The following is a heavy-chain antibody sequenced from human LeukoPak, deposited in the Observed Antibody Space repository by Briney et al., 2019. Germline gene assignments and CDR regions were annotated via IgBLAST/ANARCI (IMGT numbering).Heavy chain of an antibody. J-gene: IGHJ4*02. CDR3: ARDFRYDFDY. CDR2: ISSSSSNI. Sequence: GGSLRLSCAAPGFTLSSYSMNWVRQAPGKGLEWVSYISSSSSNIYYADSVKGRFTISRDNAKNSLHLQMNSLRDEDTAVYYCARDFRYDFDYWGQGTLVTVSS. D-gene: IGHD5-12*01. CDR1: GFTLSSYS. V-gene: IGHV3-48*02.